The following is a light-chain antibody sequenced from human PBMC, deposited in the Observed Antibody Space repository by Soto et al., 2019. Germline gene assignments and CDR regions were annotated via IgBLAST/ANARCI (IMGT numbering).Light chain of an antibody. CDR2: WAS. J-gene: IGKJ1*01. CDR1: HILLHSSDNRNY. CDR3: QQYYSTPWT. V-gene: IGKV4-1*01. Sequence: SVMPQFKATLAVSVCERATINFRSSHILLHSSDNRNYLTWYQQKPGQPPKLLIYWASTRHSGVPDRFSGSGSGTDFTLTINSLQAEDVAVYYCQQYYSTPWTFGQGTKV.